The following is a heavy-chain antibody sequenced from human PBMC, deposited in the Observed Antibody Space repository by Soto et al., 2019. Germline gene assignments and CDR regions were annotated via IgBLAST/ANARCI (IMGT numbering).Heavy chain of an antibody. CDR2: IYSGGST. CDR1: GITFSNY. CDR3: AIARIKWAMIVVTYYYGMDV. J-gene: IGHJ6*02. V-gene: IGHV3-53*04. D-gene: IGHD3-22*01. Sequence: PGGSLRLSCAASGITFSNYMSWVRQAPGKGLEWVSVIYSGGSTYYADSVKGRFTISRHNSKITLYLQMNSLRAEDTAVYYCAIARIKWAMIVVTYYYGMDVSGQGTTVTVSS.